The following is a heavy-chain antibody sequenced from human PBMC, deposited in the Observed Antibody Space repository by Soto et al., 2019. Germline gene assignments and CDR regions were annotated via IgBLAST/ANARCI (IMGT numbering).Heavy chain of an antibody. CDR3: ASSNADTAMAIYYYYGMDV. Sequence: SAKVWGRAYVYTFTSYYINWVRQAPGQGLEWMGIINPSGGSTSYAQKFQGRVTMTRDTSTSTVYMELSSLRSEDTAVYYCASSNADTAMAIYYYYGMDVWGQGTTVTVSS. V-gene: IGHV1-46*01. D-gene: IGHD5-18*01. J-gene: IGHJ6*02. CDR2: INPSGGST. CDR1: VYTFTSYY.